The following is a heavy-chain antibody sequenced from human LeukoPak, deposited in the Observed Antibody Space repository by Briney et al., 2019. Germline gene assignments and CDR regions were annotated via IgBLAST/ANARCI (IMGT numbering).Heavy chain of an antibody. CDR3: ARDRGSGYYFLK. D-gene: IGHD3-22*01. J-gene: IGHJ4*02. Sequence: SETLSRTCTVSGYSISSGYYWGWIRQPPGKGLEWIGSIYHSGSTYYNPSLKSQVTISVDTSKNQFSLKLSSVTAADTAVYYCARDRGSGYYFLKWGQGTLVTVSS. CDR1: GYSISSGYY. V-gene: IGHV4-38-2*02. CDR2: IYHSGST.